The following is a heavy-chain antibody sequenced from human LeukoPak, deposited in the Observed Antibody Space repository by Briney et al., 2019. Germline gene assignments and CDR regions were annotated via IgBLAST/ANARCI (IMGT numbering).Heavy chain of an antibody. CDR2: IYHSGST. J-gene: IGHJ4*02. Sequence: KPSETLSLTCAASGGSINSNNWWGWVRQPPGNGLEWIGEIYHSGSTNYNPSLKSRVTISVDKSKNHFSLKLSSVTAADTAVYYCARIGVTMVDWGQGTLVTVSS. CDR3: ARIGVTMVD. V-gene: IGHV4-4*02. CDR1: GGSINSNNW. D-gene: IGHD3-10*01.